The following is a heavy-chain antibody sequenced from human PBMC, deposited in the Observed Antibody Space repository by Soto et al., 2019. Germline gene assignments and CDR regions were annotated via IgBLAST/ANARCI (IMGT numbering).Heavy chain of an antibody. CDR3: ARSPFLECN. CDR1: GFTFSSYE. CDR2: ISSSGRTI. J-gene: IGHJ4*02. V-gene: IGHV3-48*03. D-gene: IGHD3-3*02. Sequence: GGSLRLSCAASGFTFSSYEMNWVRQAPGRGLEWVSYISSSGRTIYYAGSVKGRFTISRDNAKNSLFLQMNSLRVEDTAVYYCARSPFLECNWAQGTLVTVSS.